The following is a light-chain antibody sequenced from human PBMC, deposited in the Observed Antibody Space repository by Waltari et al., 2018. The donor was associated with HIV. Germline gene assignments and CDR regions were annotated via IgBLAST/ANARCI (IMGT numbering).Light chain of an antibody. CDR2: KNT. Sequence: SSELTQPPSVSVSPGQTARITCSGDASPKAYTHWFQQKPGQAPVVVIHKNTERLSGIPERFSASRSGTTVTLTITGVQTDDEADYYCLSADNSGTYVFGPGTTVTVL. CDR3: LSADNSGTYV. J-gene: IGLJ1*01. CDR1: ASPKAY. V-gene: IGLV3-25*03.